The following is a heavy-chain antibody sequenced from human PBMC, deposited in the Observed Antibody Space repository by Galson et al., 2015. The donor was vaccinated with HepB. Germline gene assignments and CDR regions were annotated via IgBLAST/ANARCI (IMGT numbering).Heavy chain of an antibody. CDR2: FDPEDGET. V-gene: IGHV1-24*01. Sequence: SVKVSCKVSGYTLTELSMHWVRQAPGKGLEWMGGFDPEDGETIYAQKFQGRVTMTEDTSTDTAYMELSSLRSEDTAVYYCATDDDYGDYAFDYWGQGTLVTVSS. CDR3: ATDDDYGDYAFDY. D-gene: IGHD4-17*01. CDR1: GYTLTELS. J-gene: IGHJ4*02.